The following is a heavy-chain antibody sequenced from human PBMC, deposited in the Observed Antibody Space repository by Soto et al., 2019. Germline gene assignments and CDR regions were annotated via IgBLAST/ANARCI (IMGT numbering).Heavy chain of an antibody. CDR2: ISSSGRTI. V-gene: IGHV3-48*03. J-gene: IGHJ6*02. CDR1: GFTLSSYE. D-gene: IGHD3-10*01. CDR3: ARDLVRARGVFEYYYGMDV. Sequence: PGGSLRLSCAASGFTLSSYEMNWVRQAPGEGLERVSYISSSGRTIYYADSVKGRFTISRDNAKNSLYLQMNSLRAEDTAIYYCARDLVRARGVFEYYYGMDVWGHGTTVTVSS.